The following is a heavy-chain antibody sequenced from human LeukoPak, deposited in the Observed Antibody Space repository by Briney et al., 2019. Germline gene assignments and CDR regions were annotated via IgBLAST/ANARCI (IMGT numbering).Heavy chain of an antibody. CDR2: ISSSSSYI. CDR1: GFTFSSYS. CDR3: ARDTRVATVRSYYFDY. D-gene: IGHD4-17*01. V-gene: IGHV3-21*01. Sequence: GGSLRLSCAASGFTFSSYSMNWVRQAPGKGLEWVSSISSSSSYIYYADSVKGRLTISRDNAKNSLYLQMNSLRAEDTAVYYCARDTRVATVRSYYFDYWGQGTLVTVSS. J-gene: IGHJ4*02.